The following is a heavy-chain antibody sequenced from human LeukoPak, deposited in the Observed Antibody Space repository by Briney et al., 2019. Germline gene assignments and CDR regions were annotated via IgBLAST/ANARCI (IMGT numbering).Heavy chain of an antibody. CDR1: GGSFSGYY. CDR2: INHSGST. Sequence: PSETLSLTCAVYGGSFSGYYWSWIRQPPGKGLEWIGEINHSGSTNYNPSLKSRVTISVDTSKNQFSLKLSSVTAADTAVYYCALGSDYYYYYGMDVWGQGTTVTVSS. D-gene: IGHD7-27*01. J-gene: IGHJ6*02. V-gene: IGHV4-34*01. CDR3: ALGSDYYYYYGMDV.